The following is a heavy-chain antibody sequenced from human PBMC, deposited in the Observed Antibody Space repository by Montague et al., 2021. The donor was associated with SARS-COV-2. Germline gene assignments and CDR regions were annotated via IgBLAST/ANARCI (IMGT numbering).Heavy chain of an antibody. CDR2: ISQSGNT. J-gene: IGHJ6*03. D-gene: IGHD2-2*02. CDR1: GGSLSRYY. Sequence: SETLSLTCAASGGSLSRYYWSWIRQHPGKGLEWIGEISQSGNTKYNPSLQSRVSISLDTSRNQFSLKVSSVTAADTAIYYCARLGDGIVPSPILGLGPYYSFYYMDVWGKGTTVTVSS. V-gene: IGHV4-34*01. CDR3: ARLGDGIVPSPILGLGPYYSFYYMDV.